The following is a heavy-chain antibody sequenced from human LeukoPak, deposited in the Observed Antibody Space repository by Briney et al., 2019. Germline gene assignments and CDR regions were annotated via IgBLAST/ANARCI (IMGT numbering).Heavy chain of an antibody. CDR3: PKDLGWDSADR. Sequence: QPGGSLRLSCVVSGVTRTNYWTHWVRHAPGKGPVWVSRINPDGTTTDYADSVKGRFTISRDNAKNLLYLQMNGLRADGTAVYYCPKDLGWDSADRWGQGTLVTVSS. CDR1: GVTRTNYW. J-gene: IGHJ5*02. CDR2: INPDGTTT. D-gene: IGHD1-26*01. V-gene: IGHV3-74*01.